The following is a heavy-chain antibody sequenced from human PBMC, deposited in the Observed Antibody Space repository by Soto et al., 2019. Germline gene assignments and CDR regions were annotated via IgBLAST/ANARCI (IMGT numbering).Heavy chain of an antibody. D-gene: IGHD1-26*01. CDR3: AKDTVGATTPDY. J-gene: IGHJ4*02. CDR2: ISYDGSNK. CDR1: GFTFSSYD. V-gene: IGHV3-30*18. Sequence: QVQLVESGGGVVQPGRSLRLSCAASGFTFSSYDMHWVRQAPGKGLEWVAVISYDGSNKYYADSVKGRFTISRDNSKNTLYLQMNSLRAEDTAVYYCAKDTVGATTPDYWGQGTLVTVSS.